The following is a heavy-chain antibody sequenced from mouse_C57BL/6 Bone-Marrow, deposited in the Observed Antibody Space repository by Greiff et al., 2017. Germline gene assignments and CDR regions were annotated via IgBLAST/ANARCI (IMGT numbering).Heavy chain of an antibody. J-gene: IGHJ1*03. D-gene: IGHD1-1*01. CDR1: GYTFTSYW. CDR3: ARITTVVAQYWYFDV. Sequence: VQLQQPGAELVKPGASVKLSCKASGYTFTSYWMQWVKQRPGQGLEWIGEIDPSDSYTNYNQKFKGKATLTVDTSSSTAYMQLSSLTSEDSAVYYCARITTVVAQYWYFDVWGTGTTVTVSS. CDR2: IDPSDSYT. V-gene: IGHV1-50*01.